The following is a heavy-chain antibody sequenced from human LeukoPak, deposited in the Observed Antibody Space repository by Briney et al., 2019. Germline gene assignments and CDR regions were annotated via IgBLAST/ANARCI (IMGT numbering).Heavy chain of an antibody. J-gene: IGHJ4*02. CDR3: ASSDYYDSSGSFDY. CDR2: IYHSGST. Sequence: SETLSLTCAVSGYSISSGYYWGWIRQPPGKGQEWIGSIYHSGSTYYNPSLKSRVTISVDTSKNQFSLKLSSVTAADTAVYYCASSDYYDSSGSFDYWGQGTLVTVSS. V-gene: IGHV4-38-2*01. CDR1: GYSISSGYY. D-gene: IGHD3-22*01.